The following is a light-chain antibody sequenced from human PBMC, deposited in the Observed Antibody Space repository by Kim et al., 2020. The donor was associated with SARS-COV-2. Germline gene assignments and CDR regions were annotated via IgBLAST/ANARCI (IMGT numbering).Light chain of an antibody. Sequence: QSIATSCTETSSDFGGHNYVSWYQHHPGKAPKLMIYDVSERPSGISDRFSGFKSGNTASLTISGLQAEDEADYYCSSDTSTSTSWVFGGGTQLTVL. J-gene: IGLJ3*02. CDR2: DVS. CDR1: SSDFGGHNY. V-gene: IGLV2-14*03. CDR3: SSDTSTSTSWV.